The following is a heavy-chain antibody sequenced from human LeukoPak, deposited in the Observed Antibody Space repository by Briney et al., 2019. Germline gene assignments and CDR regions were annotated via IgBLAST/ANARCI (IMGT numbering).Heavy chain of an antibody. V-gene: IGHV4-39*07. D-gene: IGHD5-18*01. CDR1: GGSISSSSYY. CDR2: IYYSGST. J-gene: IGHJ6*03. Sequence: SETLSLTCTVSGGSISSSSYYWGWIRQPPGKGLEWIGSIYYSGSTYYNPSLKSRVTISVDTSKNQFSLKLSSVTAADTAVYYCARGISGYSYGNYYYYMDVWGKGTTVTVSS. CDR3: ARGISGYSYGNYYYYMDV.